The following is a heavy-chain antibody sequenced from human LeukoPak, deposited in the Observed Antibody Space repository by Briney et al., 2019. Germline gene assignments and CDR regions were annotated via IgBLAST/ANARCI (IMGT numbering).Heavy chain of an antibody. V-gene: IGHV1-18*01. D-gene: IGHD5/OR15-5a*01. Sequence: ASVKVSCKASGYTFISYGISWVRQAPGQGLEWMGWISAFNGNTNYAQRLLGRVTMTTDTSTSTAYMELRSLRSDDTAMYYCARIVSQGAFDIWGQGTMVTVSS. CDR2: ISAFNGNT. J-gene: IGHJ3*02. CDR3: ARIVSQGAFDI. CDR1: GYTFISYG.